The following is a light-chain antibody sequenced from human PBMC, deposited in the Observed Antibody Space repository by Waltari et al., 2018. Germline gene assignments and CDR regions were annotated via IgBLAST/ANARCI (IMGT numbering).Light chain of an antibody. V-gene: IGKV3-20*01. CDR1: QSVSSNY. CDR3: QQYGSSPFT. J-gene: IGKJ3*01. CDR2: GAS. Sequence: EIVLTQSPGTLSLSPGERATLSCRASQSVSSNYFAWYQQTPGQAPRLLIYGASSRATGIPDRFSGSGSGTDFTLTISILEPEDFAVYYCQQYGSSPFTFGPGTNVDIK.